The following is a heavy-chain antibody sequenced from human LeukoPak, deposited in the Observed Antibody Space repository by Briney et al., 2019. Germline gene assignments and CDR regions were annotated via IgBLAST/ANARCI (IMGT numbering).Heavy chain of an antibody. V-gene: IGHV3-23*01. CDR3: AKARTDEYYYASSGYAY. Sequence: GGSLRLSCAAPGFTFSSYAMSWVRQAPGKGLEWVSAISGSGGSTYYADSVKGRFTISRDNSKNTLYLQMNSLRAEDTAVYYCAKARTDEYYYASSGYAYWGQGTLVTVSS. J-gene: IGHJ4*02. D-gene: IGHD3-22*01. CDR1: GFTFSSYA. CDR2: ISGSGGST.